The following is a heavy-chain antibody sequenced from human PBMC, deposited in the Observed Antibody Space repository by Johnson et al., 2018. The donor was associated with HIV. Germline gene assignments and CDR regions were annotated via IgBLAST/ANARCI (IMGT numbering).Heavy chain of an antibody. CDR1: RFTFSSYA. CDR2: INWDGGST. J-gene: IGHJ3*02. V-gene: IGHV3-20*04. D-gene: IGHD3-3*01. CDR3: AGDRRWSKGCVI. Sequence: VQLVESGGGLVQPGGSLRLSCAGSRFTFSSYAMRWVRQAPGKGLEWVAGINWDGGSTGYVDSVKDRFTISRDNAKNSLYLQMNSLRAEDTALYYCAGDRRWSKGCVIWGQGTMVTVSA.